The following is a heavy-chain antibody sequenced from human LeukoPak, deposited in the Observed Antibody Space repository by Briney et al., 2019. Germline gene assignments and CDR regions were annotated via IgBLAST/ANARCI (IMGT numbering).Heavy chain of an antibody. D-gene: IGHD1-26*01. J-gene: IGHJ5*02. CDR3: TTDSGSYDP. CDR2: IKSKTDGGTT. CDR1: GFTFSNAW. Sequence: GGSLRLSCAASGFTFSNAWMSWVRQAPGKGLEWVGRIKSKTDGGTTDYAAPVIGRFTISRDDSKNTQYLKMNSLKTEDSAVYYCTTDSGSYDPWGQGTLVTVSS. V-gene: IGHV3-15*01.